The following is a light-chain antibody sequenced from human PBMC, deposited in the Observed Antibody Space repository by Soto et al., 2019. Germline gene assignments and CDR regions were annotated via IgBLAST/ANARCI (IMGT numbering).Light chain of an antibody. CDR2: DAS. J-gene: IGKJ1*01. Sequence: DIQMTQSPPSLSASIGDRVTITCRASQGIRNCLAWYQQKPGKAPKFLIYDASTLRSGVPSRFSGSGSGTDITLTISSLQPEDVATYYCQKYNSAPWTFGQGTKVEIK. CDR1: QGIRNC. V-gene: IGKV1-27*01. CDR3: QKYNSAPWT.